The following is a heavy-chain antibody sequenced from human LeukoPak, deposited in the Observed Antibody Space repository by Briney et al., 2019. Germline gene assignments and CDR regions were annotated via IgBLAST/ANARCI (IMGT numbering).Heavy chain of an antibody. D-gene: IGHD4-23*01. V-gene: IGHV4-39*01. CDR2: IYYSGST. CDR1: GGSISSSSYY. CDR3: ARRPKGGNSGVYFDY. J-gene: IGHJ4*02. Sequence: SETLSLTCTVSGGSISSSSYYWGWIRQPPGKGLEWIGSIYYSGSTYYNPSLKSRVTISVDTSKNQFSLKLSSVTAADTAVYYCARRPKGGNSGVYFDYRGQGTLVTVSS.